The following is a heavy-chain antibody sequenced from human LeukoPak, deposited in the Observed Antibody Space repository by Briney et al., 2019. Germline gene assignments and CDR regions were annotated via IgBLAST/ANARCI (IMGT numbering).Heavy chain of an antibody. CDR2: IIPIVGIA. CDR3: ARGRIDCSGGSCFYYFDH. D-gene: IGHD2-15*01. J-gene: IGHJ4*02. V-gene: IGHV1-69*04. CDR1: GGTFTNYA. Sequence: SVKVSCKASGGTFTNYAINWVRQAPGQGLEWMGRIIPIVGIANYAQKFQGRVTITADKSTTTAHMELSSLRSEDTAVYYCARGRIDCSGGSCFYYFDHWGQGTLVTVSS.